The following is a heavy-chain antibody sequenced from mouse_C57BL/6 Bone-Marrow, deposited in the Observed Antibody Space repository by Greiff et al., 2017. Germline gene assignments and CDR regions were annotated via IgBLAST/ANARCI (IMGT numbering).Heavy chain of an antibody. D-gene: IGHD2-1*01. V-gene: IGHV5-9-1*02. CDR2: ISSGGDYI. J-gene: IGHJ4*01. CDR3: TRDKRVTWCYAMDY. CDR1: GFTFSSYA. Sequence: DVKLQESGEGLVKPGGSLKLSCAASGFTFSSYAMSWVRQTPETRLEWVAYISSGGDYIYYADTVKGRFTISRDTARNTLYLQMSSLKSEDTAMYYCTRDKRVTWCYAMDYWGQGTSVTVSS.